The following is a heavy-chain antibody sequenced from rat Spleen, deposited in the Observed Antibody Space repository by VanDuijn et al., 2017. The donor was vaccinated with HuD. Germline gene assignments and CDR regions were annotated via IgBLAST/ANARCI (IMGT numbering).Heavy chain of an antibody. V-gene: IGHV5-31*01. CDR3: TSGGYNLSLDY. J-gene: IGHJ2*01. CDR1: GFKFSDYW. CDR2: ISTTGDST. Sequence: EVQLVESGGGLVQPGRSLKLSCVVSGFKFSDYWMTWIRQAPGKGLEWVTSISTTGDSTYYADSVKGRFTISRDNAKSTLYLQMNSLRSEDTATYFCTSGGYNLSLDYWGQGVMVTVSS. D-gene: IGHD1-4*01.